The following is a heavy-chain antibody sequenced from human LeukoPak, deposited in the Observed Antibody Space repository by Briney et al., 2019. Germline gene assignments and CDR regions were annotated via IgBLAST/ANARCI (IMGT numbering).Heavy chain of an antibody. J-gene: IGHJ5*02. V-gene: IGHV1-69*04. D-gene: IGHD6-13*01. CDR2: IIPILGIT. Sequence: ASVKVSCKASGGTFSSYAISWVRQAPGQGLEWMGRIIPILGITNYAQKFQGRVTITADKSTSTAYMELSSLRSEDTAVYYCARVGGSSWYYWFDPWGQGTLVTVSS. CDR1: GGTFSSYA. CDR3: ARVGGSSWYYWFDP.